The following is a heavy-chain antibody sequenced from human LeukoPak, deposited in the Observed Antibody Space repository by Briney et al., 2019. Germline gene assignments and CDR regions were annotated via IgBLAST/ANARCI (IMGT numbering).Heavy chain of an antibody. Sequence: ASVKVSCKASGCTFTGYHIRWVRQAPGQGLEWMVRINPYSGDTNFAQKFQGRVTMTRDTSITTAYMDLSSLTPDDTAVYFCARDRGSLTRSWYTGYWGQGTQVTVSS. CDR1: GCTFTGYH. V-gene: IGHV1-2*06. CDR3: ARDRGSLTRSWYTGY. J-gene: IGHJ4*02. CDR2: INPYSGDT. D-gene: IGHD6-13*01.